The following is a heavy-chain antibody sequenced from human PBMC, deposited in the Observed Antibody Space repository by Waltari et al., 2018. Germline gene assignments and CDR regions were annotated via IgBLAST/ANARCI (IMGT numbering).Heavy chain of an antibody. V-gene: IGHV4-34*01. D-gene: IGHD5-18*01. CDR3: ARGVLSQLWSGFDY. CDR2: INHSGST. CDR1: GGSFSGYY. J-gene: IGHJ4*02. Sequence: GAGLLKPSETLSLTCAVYGGSFSGYYWSWIRQPPGKGLEWIGEINHSGSTNYNPSLKSRVTISVDTSKNQFSLKLSSVTAADTAVYYCARGVLSQLWSGFDYWGQGTLVTVSS.